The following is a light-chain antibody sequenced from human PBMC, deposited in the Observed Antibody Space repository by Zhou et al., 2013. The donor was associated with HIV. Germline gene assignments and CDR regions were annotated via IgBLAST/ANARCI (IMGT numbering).Light chain of an antibody. J-gene: IGKJ2*01. CDR1: QSVTSSS. CDR2: GAS. V-gene: IGKV3-20*01. CDR3: QQYGSSPYT. Sequence: IVMTQSPATLSVSPGERATLSCRASQSVTSSSLAWYQQKPGQAPRLLIYGASSRATGIPDRFSGSGSGTDFTLTISRLEPEDFAVYYCQQYGSSPYTFGQGTKLEIK.